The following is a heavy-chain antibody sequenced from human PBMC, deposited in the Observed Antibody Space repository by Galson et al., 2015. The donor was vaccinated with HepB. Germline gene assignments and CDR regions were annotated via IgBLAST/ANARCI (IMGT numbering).Heavy chain of an antibody. CDR2: IYHSGST. Sequence: ETLSLTCAVSGGSISSSNWWSWVRQPPGKGLEWVGEIYHSGSTNYNPSLKSRVTISVDESKNQFSLKLSSVTAADTAVYYCASSRNYYDSSGYPELDAFDIWGQGTMVTVSS. D-gene: IGHD3-22*01. CDR3: ASSRNYYDSSGYPELDAFDI. CDR1: GGSISSSNW. V-gene: IGHV4-4*02. J-gene: IGHJ3*02.